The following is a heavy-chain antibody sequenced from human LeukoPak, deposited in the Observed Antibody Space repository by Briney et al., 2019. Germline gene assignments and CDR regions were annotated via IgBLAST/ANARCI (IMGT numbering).Heavy chain of an antibody. CDR1: GFTFSDYY. J-gene: IGHJ6*02. V-gene: IGHV3-11*01. Sequence: NPGGSLRLSCAASGFTFSDYYMSWLRQAPGKGLEWVSYISSSGSTIYYADSVKGRFTISRDNAKNSLYLQMNSLRAEDTAVYYCARDIVVVPAAIRGPYYYYGMDVWGQGTTVTVSS. CDR2: ISSSGSTI. D-gene: IGHD2-2*02. CDR3: ARDIVVVPAAIRGPYYYYGMDV.